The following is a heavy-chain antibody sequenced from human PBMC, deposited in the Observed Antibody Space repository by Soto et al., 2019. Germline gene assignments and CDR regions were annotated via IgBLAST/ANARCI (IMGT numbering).Heavy chain of an antibody. CDR2: ISYDGSNK. D-gene: IGHD6-13*01. Sequence: GGSLRLSCAASGFTFSSYGMHWVRQAPGKGLEWVAVISYDGSNKYYADSVKDRFTISRDNSKNTLYLQMNSLRAEDTAVYYCAKAPGGIAAPWFDPWGQGTLVTVSS. CDR1: GFTFSSYG. V-gene: IGHV3-30*18. CDR3: AKAPGGIAAPWFDP. J-gene: IGHJ5*02.